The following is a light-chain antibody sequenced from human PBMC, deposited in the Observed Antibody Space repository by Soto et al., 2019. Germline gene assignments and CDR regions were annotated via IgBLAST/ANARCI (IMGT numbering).Light chain of an antibody. Sequence: DIVMTQSPLSLPVTPGEPASISCRSSQSLLHSNGYNYVDWYLQKPGQSPQLLIYLGSNRASGVPDRVSGSGSGTDFTLKISRVEAEDVWVYYCRQGIQTWTFGQGTKVEIK. CDR3: RQGIQTWT. CDR1: QSLLHSNGYNY. V-gene: IGKV2-28*01. J-gene: IGKJ1*01. CDR2: LGS.